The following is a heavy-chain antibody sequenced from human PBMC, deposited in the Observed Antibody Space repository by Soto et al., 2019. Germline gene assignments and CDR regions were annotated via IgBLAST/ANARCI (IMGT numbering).Heavy chain of an antibody. CDR2: MSYDGSKK. D-gene: IGHD5-18*01. CDR3: AQVLIGYSYGFGPFDY. J-gene: IGHJ4*02. V-gene: IGHV3-30*03. Sequence: GGFLRLSCAASGFTFSSYGMHWVRQAPGKGLEWVAVMSYDGSKKYYADSVKGRFTISRDSSKNTLYLQMNSLRAEDTAVYYCAQVLIGYSYGFGPFDYWGQGTLVTVSS. CDR1: GFTFSSYG.